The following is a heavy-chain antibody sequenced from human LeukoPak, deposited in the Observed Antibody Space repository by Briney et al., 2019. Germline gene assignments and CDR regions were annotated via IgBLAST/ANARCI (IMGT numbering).Heavy chain of an antibody. V-gene: IGHV3-30*18. CDR3: AKGGRAPGAFDI. J-gene: IGHJ3*02. CDR2: ISYDGSNK. CDR1: GFTFSSYG. D-gene: IGHD3-10*01. Sequence: GGSLRLSCAASGFTFSSYGMHWVRQAPGKGLEWVAVISYDGSNKYYADSVKGRFTISRGNSKNTLYLQMNSLRAEDTAVYYCAKGGRAPGAFDIWGQGTMVTVSS.